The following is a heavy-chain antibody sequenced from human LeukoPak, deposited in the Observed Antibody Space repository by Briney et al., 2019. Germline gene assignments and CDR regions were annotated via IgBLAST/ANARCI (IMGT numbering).Heavy chain of an antibody. Sequence: PGGSLRLSCAASGFTVSSNYMSWVRQAPGKGLEWVSVIYSGGSTYYADSVKGRFTISRDNSKNTLYLQMNSLRAEDTAVYYCARDLLSGDYAFDYWGQGTLVTVSS. CDR3: ARDLLSGDYAFDY. CDR2: IYSGGST. V-gene: IGHV3-53*01. J-gene: IGHJ4*02. D-gene: IGHD4-17*01. CDR1: GFTVSSNY.